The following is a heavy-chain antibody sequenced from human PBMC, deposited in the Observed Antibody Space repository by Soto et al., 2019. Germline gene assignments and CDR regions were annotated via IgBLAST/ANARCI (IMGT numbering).Heavy chain of an antibody. J-gene: IGHJ5*02. D-gene: IGHD1-26*01. CDR1: GFIFENFG. CDR3: AKNQGVELVPLATVDWFDP. V-gene: IGHV3-23*01. CDR2: ISGSGFKK. Sequence: VGSLRLSCAASGFIFENFGMSWVRQAPGKGLEWISSISGSGFKKYYADSVKGRFTISRDNSKSTVYLELNNLSAEDTAVYHCAKNQGVELVPLATVDWFDPWGQGSVVTVSS.